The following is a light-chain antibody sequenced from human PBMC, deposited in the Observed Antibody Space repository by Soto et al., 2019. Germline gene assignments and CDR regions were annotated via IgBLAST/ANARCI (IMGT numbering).Light chain of an antibody. V-gene: IGLV1-40*01. J-gene: IGLJ3*02. CDR2: GNR. Sequence: QSVLTQPPSVSGAPGQRVTISCTGTSSNLGAGYDVHWYQQLPGAAPKLVIFGNRNRPSGVPERFSGSKSGTSASLAITGFQAEDEDDYYCQAYDYSLTPSVFGGGTKLTVL. CDR1: SSNLGAGYD. CDR3: QAYDYSLTPSV.